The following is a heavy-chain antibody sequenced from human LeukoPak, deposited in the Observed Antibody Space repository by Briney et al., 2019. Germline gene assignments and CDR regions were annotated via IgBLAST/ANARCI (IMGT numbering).Heavy chain of an antibody. CDR3: ARDRLGDY. J-gene: IGHJ4*02. Sequence: AGGSLRLSCAASGFTFSNYAMTWVRQAPGKGLEWVSAIYGSGAGTYYADSVKGRFTISRDNSKNTLYLQMKSLRAEDTAVYYCARDRLGDYWGQGTLVTVSS. V-gene: IGHV3-23*01. CDR1: GFTFSNYA. CDR2: IYGSGAGT.